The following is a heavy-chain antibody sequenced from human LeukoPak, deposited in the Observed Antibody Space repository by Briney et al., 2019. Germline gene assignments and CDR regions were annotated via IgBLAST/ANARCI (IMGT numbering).Heavy chain of an antibody. J-gene: IGHJ4*02. Sequence: GGSLRLSCAASGFTFSSYVMHWVRQAPGKGLEWVAVASSDGGTLYYADFVKGRFTISRDNSRNTLYLQMNSLRAEDTAVYYCAKEGSSTFREDFDCWGQGTLVIVSS. CDR3: AKEGSSTFREDFDC. CDR2: ASSDGGTL. D-gene: IGHD3-16*01. V-gene: IGHV3-30*18. CDR1: GFTFSSYV.